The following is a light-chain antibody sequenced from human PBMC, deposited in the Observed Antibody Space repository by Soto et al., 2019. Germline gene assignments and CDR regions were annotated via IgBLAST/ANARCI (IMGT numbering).Light chain of an antibody. CDR2: EGS. Sequence: QSALTQPASVSGSPGQSITISCTGTSSDVGSYSLVSWYQQHPGKAPKLMIYEGSQRPSGVSNRFSGSKSGNTASLTISGLQAEDEADYYCCSYAGSNTWVFGGGTQLTVL. J-gene: IGLJ3*02. V-gene: IGLV2-23*01. CDR1: SSDVGSYSL. CDR3: CSYAGSNTWV.